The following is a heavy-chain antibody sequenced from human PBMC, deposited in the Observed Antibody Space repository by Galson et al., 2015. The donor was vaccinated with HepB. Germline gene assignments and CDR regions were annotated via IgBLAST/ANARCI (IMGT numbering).Heavy chain of an antibody. CDR1: GYTLTELS. J-gene: IGHJ4*02. Sequence: SVKVSCKVSGYTLTELSMHWVRQAPGKGLEWMGGFDPEDGETIHAQKFQGRVTMTEDTSTDTAYMELSSLRSEDTAVYYCATGNTFCGGDCYTPGIDYWGQGTLVTVSS. CDR3: ATGNTFCGGDCYTPGIDY. D-gene: IGHD2-21*01. CDR2: FDPEDGET. V-gene: IGHV1-24*01.